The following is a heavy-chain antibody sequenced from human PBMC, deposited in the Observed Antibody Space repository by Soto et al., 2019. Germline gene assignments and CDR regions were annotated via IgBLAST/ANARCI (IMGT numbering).Heavy chain of an antibody. CDR1: GGSISSSNW. Sequence: SETLSLTCAVSGGSISSSNWWSWVRQPPGKGLEWIGEIYHSGSTNYNPSLKSRVTISVDKSKNQFSLKLSSVTAADTAVYYCARAPYNILTGYNGYYGMDVWGQGTTVT. CDR3: ARAPYNILTGYNGYYGMDV. V-gene: IGHV4-4*02. J-gene: IGHJ6*02. CDR2: IYHSGST. D-gene: IGHD3-9*01.